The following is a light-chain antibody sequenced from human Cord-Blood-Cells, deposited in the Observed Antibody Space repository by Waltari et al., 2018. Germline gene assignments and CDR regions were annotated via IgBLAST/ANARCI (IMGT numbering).Light chain of an antibody. J-gene: IGLJ2*01. CDR3: SAWDDSLSGVV. V-gene: IGLV1-47*01. Sequence: QSVLTQPPSASGTPGQRVTIYCSGSSSHIGSNYVSWYQQPPGTAPKLLIYRNNQRPSGVPDRFSGSKSGTSASLAISGLRSEDEADYYCSAWDDSLSGVVFGGGTKLTVL. CDR1: SSHIGSNY. CDR2: RNN.